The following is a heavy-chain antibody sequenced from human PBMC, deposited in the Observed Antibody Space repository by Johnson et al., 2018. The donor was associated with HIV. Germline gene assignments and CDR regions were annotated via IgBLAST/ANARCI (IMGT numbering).Heavy chain of an antibody. D-gene: IGHD2-21*02. CDR2: IYSGGST. V-gene: IGHV3-53*01. J-gene: IGHJ3*02. Sequence: VQLVESGGGLIQPGGSLRLSCAASGFTVSSKYMSWVRQAPGKGLERVSVIYSGGSTDYADSVKGRLTISRDNSKNTLYLQLNSLRAEDTAVYYCAREVTALLNVFDIWGEGTMVTFSS. CDR1: GFTVSSKY. CDR3: AREVTALLNVFDI.